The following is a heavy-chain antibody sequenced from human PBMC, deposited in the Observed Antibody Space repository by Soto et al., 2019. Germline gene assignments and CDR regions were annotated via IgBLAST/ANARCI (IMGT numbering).Heavy chain of an antibody. CDR1: GGSISSSSYY. D-gene: IGHD3-10*01. CDR3: ARMRWFAEDAENYFYS. J-gene: IGHJ4*02. Sequence: SETLSLTCTVSGGSISSSSYYWGWIRQPPGKGLEWIGYVYYSGSTKYNPSLKSRVTISVDTSKKQFSLKLSSVTAADTAVYYCARMRWFAEDAENYFYSWGQGTLVTAPQ. V-gene: IGHV4-61*05. CDR2: VYYSGST.